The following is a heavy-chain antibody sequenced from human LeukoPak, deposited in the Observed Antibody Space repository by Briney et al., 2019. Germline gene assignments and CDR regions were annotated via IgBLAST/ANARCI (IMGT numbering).Heavy chain of an antibody. CDR3: TRHVSGWYGGSDS. Sequence: PSETLSLTCTVSGGSISTYYWSWIRQPPGKGLEWIGYIYYSGSTNYNPSLQSRVTMSIDTSKSQFSLKLSSVTAADTAVYYCTRHVSGWYGGSDSWGQGTLVIVSS. CDR1: GGSISTYY. CDR2: IYYSGST. V-gene: IGHV4-59*08. J-gene: IGHJ4*02. D-gene: IGHD6-19*01.